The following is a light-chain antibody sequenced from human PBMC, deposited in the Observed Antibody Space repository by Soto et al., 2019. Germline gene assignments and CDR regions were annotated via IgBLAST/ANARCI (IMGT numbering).Light chain of an antibody. J-gene: IGKJ2*01. CDR2: AAS. CDR3: QQSYSTSYT. Sequence: DIQMTQSPPSPPPSLPARLTITSRASQSLSSSLNWYQQKPGKAPKLLIYAASSLQSGVPSRFSGSGSGTDFTLTISSLQPEDFATYYCQQSYSTSYTFGQGTKLEIK. V-gene: IGKV1-39*01. CDR1: QSLSSS.